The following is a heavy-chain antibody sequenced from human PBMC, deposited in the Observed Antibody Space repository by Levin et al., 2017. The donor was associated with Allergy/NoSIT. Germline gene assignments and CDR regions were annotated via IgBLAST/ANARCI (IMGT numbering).Heavy chain of an antibody. J-gene: IGHJ4*02. Sequence: GESLKISCAASGFTVSRNYMSWVRQAPGKGLEWVSIIYSGGSTYYTDSVKGRFTISRDNSKNTVYLQMNGLRAEDTAVYYCASTSRDIDAGDYVAFDYWGQGTLVTVSS. D-gene: IGHD3-16*01. CDR1: GFTVSRNY. CDR3: ASTSRDIDAGDYVAFDY. CDR2: IYSGGST. V-gene: IGHV3-53*01.